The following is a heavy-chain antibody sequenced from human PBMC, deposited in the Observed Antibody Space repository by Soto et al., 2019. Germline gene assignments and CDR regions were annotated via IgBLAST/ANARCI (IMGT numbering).Heavy chain of an antibody. CDR1: GGSISSGNYY. CDR3: ATMGTPATGLYFFDY. J-gene: IGHJ4*02. D-gene: IGHD2-15*01. Sequence: QVQLQESGPGLVKPSQTLSLTCTVSGGSISSGNYYWSWIRQPPGKGLEWIGFISYSGSTYYSTSLKSRVTIAVDTSKSQCSLNLSFVTAADTAVYDCATMGTPATGLYFFDYWGQGSLVTVSS. CDR2: ISYSGST. V-gene: IGHV4-30-4*01.